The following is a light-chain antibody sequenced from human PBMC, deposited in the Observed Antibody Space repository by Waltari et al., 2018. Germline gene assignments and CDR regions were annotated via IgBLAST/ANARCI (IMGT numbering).Light chain of an antibody. CDR2: KTS. V-gene: IGKV1-5*03. CDR1: QSTDRW. CDR3: QQYKSYRT. Sequence: DIQVTQSPSTLSASVGDRVTITCRASQSTDRWLAWYQQKPGKAPKLLIYKTSSLESGVPSRFSGSGYGTEFTLTISSLQPDDFATYYCQQYKSYRTFGQGTKVEIK. J-gene: IGKJ1*01.